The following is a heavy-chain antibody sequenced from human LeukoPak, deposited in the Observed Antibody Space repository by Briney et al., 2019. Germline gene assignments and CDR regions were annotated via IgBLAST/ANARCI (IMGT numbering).Heavy chain of an antibody. CDR3: ARASQLLGYCSGGSCYDHPDY. D-gene: IGHD2-15*01. CDR1: GYSFTSYW. Sequence: GESLKISCKGSGYSFTSYWIGWVRQMPGKGLEWMGIIYPGDSDTRYSPSFQGQVTIPADKSISTAYLQWSSLKASDTAMYYCARASQLLGYCSGGSCYDHPDYWGQGTLVTVSS. J-gene: IGHJ4*02. CDR2: IYPGDSDT. V-gene: IGHV5-51*01.